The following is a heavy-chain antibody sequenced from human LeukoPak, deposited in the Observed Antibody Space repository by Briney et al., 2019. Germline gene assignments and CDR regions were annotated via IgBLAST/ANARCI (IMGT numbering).Heavy chain of an antibody. J-gene: IGHJ6*02. Sequence: GGSLRLSCAASGFTFSSYSMNWVRQAPGKGLEWVSSISSSRYIYYADSVKGRFTISRDNARNSLYLQMNSLRAEDTAVYYCARDHNWNFRYYGMDVWGQGTTVTVSS. V-gene: IGHV3-21*01. CDR2: ISSSRYI. D-gene: IGHD1-7*01. CDR1: GFTFSSYS. CDR3: ARDHNWNFRYYGMDV.